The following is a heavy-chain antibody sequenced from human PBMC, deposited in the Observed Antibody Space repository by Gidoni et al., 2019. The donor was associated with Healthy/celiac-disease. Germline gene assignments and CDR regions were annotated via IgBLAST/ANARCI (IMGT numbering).Heavy chain of an antibody. CDR2: MNPNSGNT. D-gene: IGHD2-21*02. J-gene: IGHJ6*03. Sequence: QVQLVQSGAEVKKPGASVKVSCKDSGYTFTSYDINWVRQVTGQGLEWMGWMNPNSGNTGYSQTFQGRVTMPRNTSISTAYMELSSLRSEDTAVYYCARVPLAYCGGDCSPYYYYYMDVWGKGTTVTVSS. CDR1: GYTFTSYD. V-gene: IGHV1-8*01. CDR3: ARVPLAYCGGDCSPYYYYYMDV.